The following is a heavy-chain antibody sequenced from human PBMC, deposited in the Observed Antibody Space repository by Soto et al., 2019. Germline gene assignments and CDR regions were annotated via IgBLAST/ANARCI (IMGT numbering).Heavy chain of an antibody. J-gene: IGHJ6*02. V-gene: IGHV1-8*01. CDR1: GYTFTSYD. CDR2: MNPNSGNT. Sequence: QVQLVQSGAEVKKPGASVKVSCKASGYTFTSYDINWVRQATGQGLEWMGWMNPNSGNTGYAQKFQGRVTMTRNTSISTAYMELSSLRSEDTAVYYCAGVEMATIVYYYYGMDVWGQGTTVTHSS. CDR3: AGVEMATIVYYYYGMDV. D-gene: IGHD5-12*01.